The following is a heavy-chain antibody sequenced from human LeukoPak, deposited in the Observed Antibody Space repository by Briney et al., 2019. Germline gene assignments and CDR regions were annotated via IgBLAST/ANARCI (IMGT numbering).Heavy chain of an antibody. Sequence: GGSLRLSCAASGFTFRSYGMHWVRQAPGKGLEGVAFIRYDGSNKYYADSVKGRFTISRDNSKNTLYLQMNGPRAEDTAVYYCAKDRWNYYFDYWGQGTLVTVSS. V-gene: IGHV3-30*02. J-gene: IGHJ4*02. D-gene: IGHD1-7*01. CDR1: GFTFRSYG. CDR2: IRYDGSNK. CDR3: AKDRWNYYFDY.